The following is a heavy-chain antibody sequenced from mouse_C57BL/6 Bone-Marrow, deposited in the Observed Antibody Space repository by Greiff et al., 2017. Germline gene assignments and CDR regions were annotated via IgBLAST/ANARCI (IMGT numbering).Heavy chain of an antibody. D-gene: IGHD1-1*01. V-gene: IGHV1-69*01. CDR1: GYTFTSYW. CDR3: ARGLHYYGSSYRVAY. J-gene: IGHJ3*01. CDR2: IDPSDSYT. Sequence: QVQLQQPGAELVMPGASVKLSCKASGYTFTSYWMHWVKQRPGQGLEWIGEIDPSDSYTNYNQKFKGKSTLTVDKSYSTAYMPLSSLPSEDSAVYYCARGLHYYGSSYRVAYWGQGTLVTVSA.